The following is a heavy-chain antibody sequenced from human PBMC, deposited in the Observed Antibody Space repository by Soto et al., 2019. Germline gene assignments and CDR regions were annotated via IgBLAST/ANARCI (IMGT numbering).Heavy chain of an antibody. J-gene: IGHJ3*02. CDR2: IIPIFGTA. CDR3: ARALHYYDSSGYYDAFDI. CDR1: GGTFSSYA. Sequence: RASVKVSCKASGGTFSSYAISWVRQAPGQGLEWMGGIIPIFGTANYAQKFQGRVTITADKSTSTAYMELSSLRSEDTAVYYCARALHYYDSSGYYDAFDIWGQGTMVTVSS. D-gene: IGHD3-22*01. V-gene: IGHV1-69*06.